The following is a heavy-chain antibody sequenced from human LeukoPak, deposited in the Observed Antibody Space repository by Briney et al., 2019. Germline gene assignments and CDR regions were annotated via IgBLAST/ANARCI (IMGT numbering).Heavy chain of an antibody. J-gene: IGHJ5*02. Sequence: ASVNVSCKASGYTFTRYYMHWVRQAPGQGLEWMGWINPNSGGTNYAQKFQGRVTMTRDTSISTAYMGLSRLRSDDTAVYYCAREHCSGGSCYPLGGFDPWGQGTLVTVSS. CDR3: AREHCSGGSCYPLGGFDP. D-gene: IGHD2-15*01. V-gene: IGHV1-2*02. CDR1: GYTFTRYY. CDR2: INPNSGGT.